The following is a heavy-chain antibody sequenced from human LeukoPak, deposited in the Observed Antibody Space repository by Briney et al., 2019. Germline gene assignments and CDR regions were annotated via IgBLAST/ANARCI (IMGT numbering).Heavy chain of an antibody. D-gene: IGHD4-17*01. V-gene: IGHV4-31*03. CDR2: IYDSGST. J-gene: IGHJ4*02. Sequence: SETLSLTCTVSGGSISSGGHYWRWFRQHPGKGLEWIGYIYDSGSTYYNPSLKSRVAMSVDTSKHQFSLNLSSVTAADTAVYYCARGPTVTTDYWGQGTLVTVSP. CDR3: ARGPTVTTDY. CDR1: GGSISSGGHY.